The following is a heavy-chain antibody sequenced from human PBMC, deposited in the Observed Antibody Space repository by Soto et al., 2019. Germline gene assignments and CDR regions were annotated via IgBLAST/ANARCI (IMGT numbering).Heavy chain of an antibody. CDR1: GDSISNLDYF. V-gene: IGHV4-30-4*01. CDR2: IYKSATT. D-gene: IGHD7-27*01. CDR3: ARGRYCLTGRCFPNWFDS. J-gene: IGHJ5*01. Sequence: SEILSLTCSVSGDSISNLDYFLAWIRQPPGQALEYIGYIYKSATTYYNPSFESRVAISVDTSKSQFSLNVTSVTAADTAVYFCARGRYCLTGRCFPNWFDSWGQGALVTVSS.